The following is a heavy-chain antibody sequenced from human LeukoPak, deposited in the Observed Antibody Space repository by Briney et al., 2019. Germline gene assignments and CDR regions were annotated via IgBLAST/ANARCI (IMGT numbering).Heavy chain of an antibody. CDR1: GGTFSTYA. D-gene: IGHD4-17*01. CDR3: AREKNYGARD. J-gene: IGHJ4*02. V-gene: IGHV1-69*01. CDR2: IIPIFGTA. Sequence: GSSVKVSCKASGGTFSTYAIGWVRQAPGQGLEWMGGIIPIFGTANYAQKFQDRVTITADESTSTAYMEVISVRCEDTAVYYCAREKNYGARDWGQGTPVTVSS.